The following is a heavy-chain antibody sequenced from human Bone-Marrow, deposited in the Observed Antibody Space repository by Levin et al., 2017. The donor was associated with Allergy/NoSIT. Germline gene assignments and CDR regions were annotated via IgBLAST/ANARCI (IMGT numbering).Heavy chain of an antibody. D-gene: IGHD3-22*01. CDR1: GGSIGTYY. J-gene: IGHJ4*02. Sequence: PGGSLRLSCSVSGGSIGTYYWNWIRQSPGKGLEYIGYVYVSGSTNYNPSLKRRATMSVDTSKNQFSLRLTSVTAADTAVYYCARGQAYYYDSSGYVNFDYWGQGTLVTVSS. V-gene: IGHV4-59*01. CDR2: VYVSGST. CDR3: ARGQAYYYDSSGYVNFDY.